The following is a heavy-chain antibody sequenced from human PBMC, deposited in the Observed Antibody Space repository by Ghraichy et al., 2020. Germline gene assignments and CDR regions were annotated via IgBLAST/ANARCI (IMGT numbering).Heavy chain of an antibody. Sequence: SCAASGFTFSSYAMSWVRQAPGKGLEWVSAISGSGGSTYYADSVKGRFTISRDNSKNTLYLQMNSLRAEDTAVYYCAKDLGQYSSSWYSGMDVWGQGTTVTVSS. D-gene: IGHD6-13*01. CDR1: GFTFSSYA. J-gene: IGHJ6*02. CDR3: AKDLGQYSSSWYSGMDV. V-gene: IGHV3-23*01. CDR2: ISGSGGST.